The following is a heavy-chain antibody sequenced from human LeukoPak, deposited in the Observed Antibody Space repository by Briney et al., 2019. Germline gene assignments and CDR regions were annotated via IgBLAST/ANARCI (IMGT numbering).Heavy chain of an antibody. V-gene: IGHV1-2*02. D-gene: IGHD3-22*01. Sequence: ASVKVSFKASGYTFTDYYIHWVRQAPGQGLEWMGWINPNSGGTDFAQRFQGMVTMTRDTSISTAYMELSRLRSDDTAVFYCARSNTSGYYPPTLRYWGQGTLVAVSS. CDR1: GYTFTDYY. CDR3: ARSNTSGYYPPTLRY. CDR2: INPNSGGT. J-gene: IGHJ4*02.